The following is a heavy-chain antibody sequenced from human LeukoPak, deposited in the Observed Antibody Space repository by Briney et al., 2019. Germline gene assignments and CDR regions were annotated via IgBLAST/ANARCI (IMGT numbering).Heavy chain of an antibody. Sequence: KTSETLSLTCTVSGGSISSYYWSWIRQPPGKGLEWIGYIYYSGSTNYNPSLKSRVTISVETSKNQFSLKLTSVTAADTAVYYCARPSGRWLQFDYWGQGTLVTVSS. CDR3: ARPSGRWLQFDY. D-gene: IGHD5-24*01. CDR1: GGSISSYY. V-gene: IGHV4-59*01. J-gene: IGHJ4*02. CDR2: IYYSGST.